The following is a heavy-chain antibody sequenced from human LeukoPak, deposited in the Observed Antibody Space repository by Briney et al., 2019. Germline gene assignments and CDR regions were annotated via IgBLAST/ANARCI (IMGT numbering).Heavy chain of an antibody. CDR1: GFSLSTSGVG. V-gene: IGHV2-5*01. CDR3: AHSFVVVPAAHYFDY. Sequence: ESGPTLVKPTQTLTLTCTFSGFSLSTSGVGVGWIRQPPGKALEWLALIYWNDDKRYSPSLKSRLTITKDTSKNQVVLTMTNMDPVDTATYYCAHSFVVVPAAHYFDYWGQGTLVTVSS. D-gene: IGHD2-2*01. J-gene: IGHJ4*02. CDR2: IYWNDDK.